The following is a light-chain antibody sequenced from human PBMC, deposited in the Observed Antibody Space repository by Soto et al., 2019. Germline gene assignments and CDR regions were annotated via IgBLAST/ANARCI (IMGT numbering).Light chain of an antibody. V-gene: IGKV3-15*01. Sequence: EIVMPQSPATLSVSPGASSPLSGRASQSVSRNLAWYQQKPGQAPRLLIYGASTRATGIPARFSGSGSGTEFTLTISSLQSEDFAVYYCQQYNNWPPWTFGKGTKVDIK. CDR2: GAS. J-gene: IGKJ1*01. CDR3: QQYNNWPPWT. CDR1: QSVSRN.